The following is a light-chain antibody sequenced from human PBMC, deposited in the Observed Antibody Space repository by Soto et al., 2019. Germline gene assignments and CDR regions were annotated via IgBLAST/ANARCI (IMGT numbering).Light chain of an antibody. J-gene: IGKJ3*01. CDR3: QQSYSIPRLT. V-gene: IGKV1-39*01. Sequence: DMQMTQSPSSLSASVGDRVSITCRSSQNISNYLHWYQQRPGKAPKLLIYAASNLRSGVPSRFSCSGSGTEFTLTISSLQSEDFATYYCQQSYSIPRLTFGPGTRVEIK. CDR1: QNISNY. CDR2: AAS.